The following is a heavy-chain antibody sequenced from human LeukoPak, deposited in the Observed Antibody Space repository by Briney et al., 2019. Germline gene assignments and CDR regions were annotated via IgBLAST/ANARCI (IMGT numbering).Heavy chain of an antibody. CDR1: GYSFTTYW. Sequence: GESLKIYCQGSGYSFTTYWIGWVRQMPGKGLECMGIIYPGDSDTRYSPSFQGQVTISADKSINTAYLQWSSLKASDTAMYYCARLGTYWSNYYFEYWGQGTLVTVSS. V-gene: IGHV5-51*01. CDR3: ARLGTYWSNYYFEY. D-gene: IGHD3-10*01. J-gene: IGHJ4*02. CDR2: IYPGDSDT.